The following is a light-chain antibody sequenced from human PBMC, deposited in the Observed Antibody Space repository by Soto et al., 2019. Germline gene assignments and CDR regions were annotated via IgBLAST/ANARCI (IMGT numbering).Light chain of an antibody. Sequence: EIVLTQSPGTLSLSPGERATLACRASQSVSSSYFAWYQQKPGQAPRLIIYGASSRATGIPDRFSGSGSGTDFTLTISRLEPDDLSVSYCHQYDESPCKFGQGTKVEIK. CDR2: GAS. V-gene: IGKV3-20*01. CDR1: QSVSSSY. J-gene: IGKJ1*01. CDR3: HQYDESPCK.